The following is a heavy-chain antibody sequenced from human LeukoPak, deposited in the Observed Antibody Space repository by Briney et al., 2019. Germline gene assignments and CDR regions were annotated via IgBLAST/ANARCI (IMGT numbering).Heavy chain of an antibody. J-gene: IGHJ4*02. D-gene: IGHD3-9*01. CDR3: ARSPYDILTGYPYYSDY. V-gene: IGHV1-18*01. CDR1: GYTFTSYG. Sequence: ASVKVSCKASGYTFTSYGISWVRQAPGQGLEWMGWISAYNGNTNYAQKLQGRVTMTTDTSTSTAYMEPRSLRSDDTAVYYCARSPYDILTGYPYYSDYWGQGTLVTVSS. CDR2: ISAYNGNT.